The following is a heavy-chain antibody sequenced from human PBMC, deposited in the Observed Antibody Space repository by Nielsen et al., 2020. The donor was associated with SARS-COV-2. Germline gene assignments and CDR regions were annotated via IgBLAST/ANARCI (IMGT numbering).Heavy chain of an antibody. V-gene: IGHV3-74*01. CDR1: GFTFSSYW. J-gene: IGHJ6*02. Sequence: GESLKISCAASGFTFSSYWMHWVRQAPGKGLVWVSRINSDRSSTSYADSVKGRFTISRDNAKNTLYLQMNSLRAEDTAVYYCARDPQNIGYGMDVWGQGTTVTVSS. D-gene: IGHD2/OR15-2a*01. CDR2: INSDRSST. CDR3: ARDPQNIGYGMDV.